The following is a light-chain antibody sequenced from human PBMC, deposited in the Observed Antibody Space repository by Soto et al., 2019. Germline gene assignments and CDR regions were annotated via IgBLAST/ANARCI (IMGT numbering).Light chain of an antibody. CDR2: GAS. Sequence: EIVLTQSPGTLSLSPGERATLSCRASQSVRSYLAWYQQKPGQAPRLLIYGASSRATGIPDRLSGSASGTEFTLTISRMAPEDFAVYYCQQYGSSPSFGPGTKVDIK. J-gene: IGKJ3*01. CDR1: QSVRSY. CDR3: QQYGSSPS. V-gene: IGKV3-20*01.